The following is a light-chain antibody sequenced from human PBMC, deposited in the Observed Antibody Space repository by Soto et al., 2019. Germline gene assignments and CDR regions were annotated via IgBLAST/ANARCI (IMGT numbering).Light chain of an antibody. Sequence: QSALTQPASVSGSPGQSIAISCTGTSSDVGGYNYVSWYQQHPGKAPKLMVYDVSNRPSGVSNRFSGSKSGNMAPLTISGLQAEDEADYYCSSYTSSSTYVFGTGTKVTVL. CDR1: SSDVGGYNY. V-gene: IGLV2-14*01. CDR2: DVS. J-gene: IGLJ1*01. CDR3: SSYTSSSTYV.